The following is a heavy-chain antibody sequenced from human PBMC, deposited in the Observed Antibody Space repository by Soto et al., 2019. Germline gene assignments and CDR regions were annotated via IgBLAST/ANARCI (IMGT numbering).Heavy chain of an antibody. CDR3: ARSAAGSFDY. D-gene: IGHD2-2*01. CDR1: GGSISSSNW. V-gene: IGHV4-4*02. CDR2: IHHSGST. J-gene: IGHJ4*02. Sequence: PSETLSLTCAVSGGSISSSNWWSWVCQPPGQGLEWIGEIHHSGSTHYSPSLKRRVTISVDKSKNQVSLRLNSVTAADTAMYYCARSAAGSFDYWGQGTLVTVSS.